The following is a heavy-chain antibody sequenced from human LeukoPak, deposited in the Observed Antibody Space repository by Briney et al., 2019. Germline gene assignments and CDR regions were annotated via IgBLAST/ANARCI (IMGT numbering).Heavy chain of an antibody. Sequence: GGSLRLSCAAPGFTFTTYGLHWVRQAPGKGLEWVAAIASNGGSEYYADSVKGRFTISRDNSKNTLFLQMNSLRPDDTAVYYCAKRGHYSINWYHYFDYWGQGTLVTVSS. CDR1: GFTFTTYG. V-gene: IGHV3-30*18. CDR2: IASNGGSE. J-gene: IGHJ4*02. CDR3: AKRGHYSINWYHYFDY. D-gene: IGHD6-13*01.